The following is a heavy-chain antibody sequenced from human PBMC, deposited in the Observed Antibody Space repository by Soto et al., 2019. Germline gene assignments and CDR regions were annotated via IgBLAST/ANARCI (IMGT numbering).Heavy chain of an antibody. CDR1: GGSISSGGYS. CDR2: IYHSGST. CDR3: ARRGYGSGSAYGMDV. D-gene: IGHD3-10*01. V-gene: IGHV4-30-2*01. J-gene: IGHJ6*02. Sequence: SETLSLTCAVSGGSISSGGYSWSWIRQPPGKGLEWIGYIYHSGSTYYNPSLKSRVTISVDTSKNQFFLKLSSVTAADTAVYYCARRGYGSGSAYGMDVWGQGTTVS.